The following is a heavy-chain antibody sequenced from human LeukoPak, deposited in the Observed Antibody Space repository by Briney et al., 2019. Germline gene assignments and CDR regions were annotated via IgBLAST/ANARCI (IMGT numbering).Heavy chain of an antibody. CDR2: MNPNSGNT. D-gene: IGHD3-10*01. J-gene: IGHJ6*03. CDR3: ARGRGSYYYMDV. V-gene: IGHV1-8*01. Sequence: GASVKVSCKASGYTFTSYDINWVRQATGQGLEWMGWMNPNSGNTGYAQKFQGRVTMTTNTSISTAYMELSSLRSEDTAVYYCARGRGSYYYMDVWGKGTTVTISS. CDR1: GYTFTSYD.